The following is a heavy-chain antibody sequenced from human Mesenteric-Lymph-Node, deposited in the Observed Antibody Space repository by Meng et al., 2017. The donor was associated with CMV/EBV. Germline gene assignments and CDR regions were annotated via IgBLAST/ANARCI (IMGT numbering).Heavy chain of an antibody. J-gene: IGHJ4*02. CDR1: GGTFSSYT. V-gene: IGHV1-69*04. D-gene: IGHD3-16*01. Sequence: SVKVSCKASGGTFSSYTISWVRQAPGQGLEWMGRIIPILGIANYAQKFQGRVTITADKSTSTAYMELSSLRSEDTAVYYCVRDSTQGELDFDYWGQGTLVTVSS. CDR3: VRDSTQGELDFDY. CDR2: IIPILGIA.